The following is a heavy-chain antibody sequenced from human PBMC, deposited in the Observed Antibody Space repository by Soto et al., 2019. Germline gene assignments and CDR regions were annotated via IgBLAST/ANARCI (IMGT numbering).Heavy chain of an antibody. CDR3: ARVGWITILGVVIDAFDI. Sequence: SETLSLTCTVSGGSISSYYWSWIRQPAGKGLEWIGRIYTSGSTNYTPSLKSRVTMSVDTSKNQFSLKMSSVTAADTAVYYCARVGWITILGVVIDAFDIWGQGTMVTVSS. V-gene: IGHV4-4*07. CDR1: GGSISSYY. CDR2: IYTSGST. J-gene: IGHJ3*02. D-gene: IGHD3-3*01.